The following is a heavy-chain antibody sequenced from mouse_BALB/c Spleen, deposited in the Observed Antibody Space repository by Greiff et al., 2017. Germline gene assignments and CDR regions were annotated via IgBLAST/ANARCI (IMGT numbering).Heavy chain of an antibody. D-gene: IGHD2-14*01. CDR2: ISTYYGDA. Sequence: VQLQQSGAELVRPGVSVKISCKGSGYTFTDYAMHWVKQSHAKSLEWIGVISTYYGDASYNQKFKGKATMTVDKSSSTAYMELARLTSEDSAIYYCARSSYYRYDEGDYYAMDYWGQGTSVTVSS. CDR1: GYTFTDYA. V-gene: IGHV1S137*01. J-gene: IGHJ4*01. CDR3: ARSSYYRYDEGDYYAMDY.